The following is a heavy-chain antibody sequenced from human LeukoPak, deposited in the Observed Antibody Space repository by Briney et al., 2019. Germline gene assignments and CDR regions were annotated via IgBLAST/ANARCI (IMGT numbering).Heavy chain of an antibody. D-gene: IGHD3-10*01. CDR3: MRDYMGWFDP. Sequence: GGSLRLSCVASGFILSNFQMYWVRQAPGKGLEWVSIISLDGSTEFYADSVRGRFTISRDTASNTMHLEMNNLRIEDTAVYYCMRDYMGWFDPWGQGSLVTVSS. CDR2: ISLDGSTE. V-gene: IGHV3-30-3*01. J-gene: IGHJ5*02. CDR1: GFILSNFQ.